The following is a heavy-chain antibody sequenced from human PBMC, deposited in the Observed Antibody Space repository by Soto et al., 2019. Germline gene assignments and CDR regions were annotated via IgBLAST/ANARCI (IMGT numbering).Heavy chain of an antibody. CDR2: IHTNNGNT. D-gene: IGHD3-16*02. V-gene: IGHV1-18*01. CDR1: GYTFTNYG. CDR3: ARGVDAIWGNYRTAPGY. Sequence: QVQLVQSGAEAKKPGASVKVSCKASGYTFTNYGINWVRQAPGQGLEWVGWIHTNNGNTNYARRLQGRVTMTTDTSTSTAYMELMSLRSDDTAVYYCARGVDAIWGNYRTAPGYWGQGTLVTVSS. J-gene: IGHJ4*02.